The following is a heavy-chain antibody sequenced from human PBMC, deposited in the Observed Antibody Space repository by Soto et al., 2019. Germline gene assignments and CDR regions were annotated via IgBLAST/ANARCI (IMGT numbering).Heavy chain of an antibody. D-gene: IGHD1-1*01. Sequence: GASVKVSCKASGGTFSSYAISWVRQAPGQGLEWMGGIIPIFGTANYAQKFQGRVTITAGESTSTAYMELSSLRSEDTAVYYCANVNDSYSDYWGQGTLVTVSS. CDR2: IIPIFGTA. CDR1: GGTFSSYA. V-gene: IGHV1-69*13. CDR3: ANVNDSYSDY. J-gene: IGHJ4*02.